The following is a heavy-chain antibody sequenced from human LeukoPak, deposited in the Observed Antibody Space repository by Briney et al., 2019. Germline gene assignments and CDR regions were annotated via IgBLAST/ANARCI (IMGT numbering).Heavy chain of an antibody. D-gene: IGHD5-18*01. V-gene: IGHV1-2*06. CDR3: ARAGRGNTAMVTRPFDY. CDR2: INPNSGDT. CDR1: GYTFTGYH. J-gene: IGHJ4*02. Sequence: ASVKVSCKASGYTFTGYHMHWVRQAPGQGLEWMGRINPNSGDTNYAQKFQGRVTMTRDTSTSTVYMELSSLRSEDTAVYYCARAGRGNTAMVTRPFDYWGQGTLVTVSS.